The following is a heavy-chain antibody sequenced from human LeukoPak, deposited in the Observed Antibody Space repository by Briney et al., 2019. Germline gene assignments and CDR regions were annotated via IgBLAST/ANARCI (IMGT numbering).Heavy chain of an antibody. V-gene: IGHV4-38-2*01. CDR2: IYHTESS. J-gene: IGHJ4*02. CDR3: ARHVSSVVYASDFDY. CDR1: GYSINSGYY. Sequence: PSETLSLTCAVSGYSINSGYYWGWIRQPPGKGLEWIGSIYHTESSYYNPSLKSRVTISVDTSKNQFSLKLSSVTAADTAVYYCARHVSSVVYASDFDYWGQGTLVTVSS. D-gene: IGHD2-8*02.